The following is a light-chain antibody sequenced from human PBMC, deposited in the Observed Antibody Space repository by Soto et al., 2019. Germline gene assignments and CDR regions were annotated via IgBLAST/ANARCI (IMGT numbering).Light chain of an antibody. V-gene: IGKV3-15*01. CDR1: QSVFSS. J-gene: IGKJ1*01. CDR2: GAA. Sequence: ETGMTQYPATLSVSPGERATLSCRASQSVFSSLAWYQHKPGQAPRLLIYGAATRATGIPARLSGSGSGTEFTLTISSLKSDDIAVYYCQQYHNWPAFGHGTKVDIK. CDR3: QQYHNWPA.